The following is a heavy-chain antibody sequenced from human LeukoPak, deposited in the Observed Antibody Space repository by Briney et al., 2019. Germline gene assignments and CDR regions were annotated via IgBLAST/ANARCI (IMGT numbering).Heavy chain of an antibody. D-gene: IGHD6-19*01. CDR1: GGSFSGYY. J-gene: IGHJ3*02. CDR2: VNHSGST. V-gene: IGHV4-34*01. Sequence: SETLSLTCAVYGGSFSGYYWSWIRQPPGKGLEWIGEVNHSGSTTYNPSLKSRVTISGDTSKNQFSLKPSSVTAADTAVYYCARVRPRSIAVAARNAFDIWGQGTMVTVSS. CDR3: ARVRPRSIAVAARNAFDI.